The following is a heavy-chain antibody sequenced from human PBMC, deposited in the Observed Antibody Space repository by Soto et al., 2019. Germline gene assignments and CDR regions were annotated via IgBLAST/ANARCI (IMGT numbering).Heavy chain of an antibody. J-gene: IGHJ6*02. CDR3: AREFDSGDFGLDL. D-gene: IGHD4-17*01. Sequence: ASVKGSWKASGCTFTGYYIDCVRPDPGQGLEWMGWISPLSGVTNYAQRFQGRVTFTTDTSVNTAYMELRWLRAGDTALYFCAREFDSGDFGLDLWGQGTTVTVSS. V-gene: IGHV1-2*02. CDR1: GCTFTGYY. CDR2: ISPLSGVT.